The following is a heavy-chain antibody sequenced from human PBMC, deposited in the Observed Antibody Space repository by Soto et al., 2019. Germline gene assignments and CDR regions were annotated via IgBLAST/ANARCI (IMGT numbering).Heavy chain of an antibody. Sequence: PSETLSLTCAVYGGSFSGYYWSWIRQPPGKGLEWIGEINHSGSTNYNPSLKSRVTISVDTSKNQFSLKLSSVTAADTAVYYCARGRLGIVVVPAARNFDYWGQGTRVTVSS. D-gene: IGHD2-2*01. CDR3: ARGRLGIVVVPAARNFDY. V-gene: IGHV4-34*01. CDR1: GGSFSGYY. CDR2: INHSGST. J-gene: IGHJ4*02.